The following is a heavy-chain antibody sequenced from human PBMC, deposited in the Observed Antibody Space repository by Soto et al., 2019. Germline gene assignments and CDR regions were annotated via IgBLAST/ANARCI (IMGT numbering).Heavy chain of an antibody. CDR3: ARAPYYYDSSGYYYPSDYYYGMDV. CDR1: GFTFSSYE. J-gene: IGHJ6*02. D-gene: IGHD3-22*01. CDR2: ISSSGSTI. Sequence: PGGSLRLSCAASGFTFSSYEMNWVRQAPGKGLEWVSYISSSGSTIYYADSVKGRFTISRDNAKNSLYLQMNSLRAEDTAVYYCARAPYYYDSSGYYYPSDYYYGMDVWGQGTTVTVSS. V-gene: IGHV3-48*03.